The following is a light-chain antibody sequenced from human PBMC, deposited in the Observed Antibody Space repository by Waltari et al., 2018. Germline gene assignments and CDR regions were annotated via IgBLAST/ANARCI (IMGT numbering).Light chain of an antibody. CDR2: LGS. CDR3: MQSPQPLWT. V-gene: IGKV2-28*01. CDR1: QALIHRNLNNY. Sequence: QALIHRNLNNYLVWYLQKPGQSPQLLFDLGSNRAAGVPDTFSGSGSGTDFTLRISRVEAEDVRVSYCMQSPQPLWTFGPGPRWRSN. J-gene: IGKJ1*01.